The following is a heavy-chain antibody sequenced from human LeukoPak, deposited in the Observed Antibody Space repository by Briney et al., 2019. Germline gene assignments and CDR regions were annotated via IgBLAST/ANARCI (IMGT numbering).Heavy chain of an antibody. CDR3: ARGGYSGYDSTFDY. D-gene: IGHD5-12*01. CDR2: INPNSGGT. V-gene: IGHV1-2*02. J-gene: IGHJ4*02. Sequence: GASVKVSCKASGATFSDYALNWARQAPGQGLEWMGWINPNSGGTNYAQKFQGRVTMTRDTSISTAYMELSRLRSDDTAVYYCARGGYSGYDSTFDYWGQGTLVTVSS. CDR1: GATFSDYA.